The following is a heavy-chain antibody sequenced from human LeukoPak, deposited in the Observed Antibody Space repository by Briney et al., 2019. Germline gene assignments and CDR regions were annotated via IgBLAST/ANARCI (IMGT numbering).Heavy chain of an antibody. CDR3: ARGLGQYDY. D-gene: IGHD5-24*01. V-gene: IGHV4-34*01. CDR2: INHSGST. J-gene: IGHJ4*02. Sequence: SETLSLTCAVYDEPFSNYFWSWIRQSPGKGLEWIGEINHSGSTNYNSSLTSRVTISVDTSKNQFSLNLSSVTAADTAIYYCARGLGQYDYWGQGTLVTVSS. CDR1: DEPFSNYF.